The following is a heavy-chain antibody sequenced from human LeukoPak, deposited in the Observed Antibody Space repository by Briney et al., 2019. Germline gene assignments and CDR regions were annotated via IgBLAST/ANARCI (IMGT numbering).Heavy chain of an antibody. Sequence: SETLSLTCTVSGVSVSSGSYYWSWIRQPPGKGLEWIGYIYYSGSTNYNPSLKSRVTISVDTSKNQFSLKLSSVTAADTAVYYCARGPYYYDSSGYYPPVDYWGQGTLVTVSS. V-gene: IGHV4-61*01. J-gene: IGHJ4*02. D-gene: IGHD3-22*01. CDR3: ARGPYYYDSSGYYPPVDY. CDR1: GVSVSSGSYY. CDR2: IYYSGST.